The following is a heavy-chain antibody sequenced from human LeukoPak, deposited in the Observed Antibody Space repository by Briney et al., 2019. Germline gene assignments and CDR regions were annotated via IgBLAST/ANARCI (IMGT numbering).Heavy chain of an antibody. J-gene: IGHJ4*02. CDR2: TNPNSGGT. CDR3: ARVRYSSGWGDFDY. Sequence: WASVKVSCKASGYTFTAYYLHWVRQAPGQGLEWMGWTNPNSGGTNYAQKFQGRVTMTRDTSISTAYMELSRLRSDDTAVYYCARVRYSSGWGDFDYWGQGTLVTVSS. D-gene: IGHD6-19*01. CDR1: GYTFTAYY. V-gene: IGHV1-2*02.